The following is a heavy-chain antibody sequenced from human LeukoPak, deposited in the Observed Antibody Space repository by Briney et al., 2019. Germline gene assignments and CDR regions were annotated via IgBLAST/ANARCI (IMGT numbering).Heavy chain of an antibody. J-gene: IGHJ6*02. V-gene: IGHV3-53*01. D-gene: IGHD4-11*01. CDR3: ARATSYYYYGMDV. CDR2: IYSGGST. CDR1: GFTVSSNY. Sequence: GGSLRLSCAASGFTVSSNYMSWVRQAPGKGLEWVSVIYSGGSTYYADSVKGRFTISRDNSRNTLYLQMNSLRAEDTAVYYCARATSYYYYGMDVWGQGTTVIVSS.